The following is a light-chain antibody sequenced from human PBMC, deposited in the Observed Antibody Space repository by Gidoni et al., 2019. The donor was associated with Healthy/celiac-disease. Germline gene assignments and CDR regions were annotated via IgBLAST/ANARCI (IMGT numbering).Light chain of an antibody. CDR3: QQYDDSPWT. CDR1: QSVISTY. J-gene: IGKJ1*01. Sequence: EIVLTQSPGTLSLSPGKRATLSCRASQSVISTYLAWLKQKPGQAPRLLIYGASTRATGIPDRFSGSGSGTDFTLTISRREPEDSAVYYCQQYDDSPWTFGQGTKVEIK. CDR2: GAS. V-gene: IGKV3-20*01.